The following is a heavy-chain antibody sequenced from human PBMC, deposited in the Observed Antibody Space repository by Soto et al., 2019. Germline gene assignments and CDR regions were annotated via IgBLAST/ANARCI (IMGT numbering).Heavy chain of an antibody. CDR2: IYHSGST. D-gene: IGHD5-18*01. V-gene: IGHV4-38-2*02. J-gene: IGHJ5*02. CDR1: GYSISSGYY. Sequence: SETLSLTCVVSGYSISSGYYWGWIRQPPGKGLEWIGSIYHSGSTYYNPSLKSRVTISVDTSKNQFSLKLSSVTAADTAVYYCARDKGYSYGSHWFDPWGQGTLVTVSS. CDR3: ARDKGYSYGSHWFDP.